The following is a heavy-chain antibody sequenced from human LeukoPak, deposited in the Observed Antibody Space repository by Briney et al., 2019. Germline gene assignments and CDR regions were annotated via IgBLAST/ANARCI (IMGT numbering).Heavy chain of an antibody. V-gene: IGHV3-33*01. CDR3: ARDRVSYYGSGRNFDY. CDR2: IWSDGSNK. D-gene: IGHD3-10*01. Sequence: QPGKSLRLSCAASGFTFSGYGMHWVRQAPGKGLEWVTVIWSDGSNKYYADSVKGRFTISRDNSKNTLYLQMNSLRAEDTAVYYCARDRVSYYGSGRNFDYWGQGTLVTVSS. CDR1: GFTFSGYG. J-gene: IGHJ4*02.